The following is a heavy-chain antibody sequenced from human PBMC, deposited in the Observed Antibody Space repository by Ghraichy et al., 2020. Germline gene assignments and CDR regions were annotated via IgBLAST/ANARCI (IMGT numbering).Heavy chain of an antibody. J-gene: IGHJ4*02. D-gene: IGHD1-26*01. CDR2: MNPTSGNT. Sequence: ASVKVSCKASGYTFTTYDINWVRQAPGQGLEWMGWMNPTSGNTGDVQRFQGRVTMTRNTSISTAYMELTSLTSEDTAVYYCARGFSHSGLDSWGQGTLVVVSP. CDR3: ARGFSHSGLDS. CDR1: GYTFTTYD. V-gene: IGHV1-8*01.